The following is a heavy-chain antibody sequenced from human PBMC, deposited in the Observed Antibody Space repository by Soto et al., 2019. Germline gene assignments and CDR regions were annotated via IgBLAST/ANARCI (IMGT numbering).Heavy chain of an antibody. CDR3: AREKHGDDSYHFDF. D-gene: IGHD2-21*01. J-gene: IGHJ4*02. V-gene: IGHV1-46*01. CDR1: GNTFTSYH. CDR2: IIPSRGST. Sequence: ASVKVSCKASGNTFTSYHLHWLRQAPGQGPEWMGVIIPSRGSTTYAQRFQGRVTMTGDTSTSTVYMELSSLRSEDTALYYFAREKHGDDSYHFDFWGQGTLVTVSS.